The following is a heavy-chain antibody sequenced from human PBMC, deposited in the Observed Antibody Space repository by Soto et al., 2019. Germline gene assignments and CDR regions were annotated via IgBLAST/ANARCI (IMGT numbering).Heavy chain of an antibody. CDR2: ISSSSSYT. D-gene: IGHD2-2*02. Sequence: PGGSLRLSCAASGFTFSDYYMSWIRQAPGKGLEWVSYISSSSSYTNYADSVKGRFTISRDNAKNSLYLQMNSLRAEDTAVYYCAREGLYCSSTSCYTRYYYYGMDVWGQGTTVTVSS. CDR3: AREGLYCSSTSCYTRYYYYGMDV. CDR1: GFTFSDYY. J-gene: IGHJ6*02. V-gene: IGHV3-11*06.